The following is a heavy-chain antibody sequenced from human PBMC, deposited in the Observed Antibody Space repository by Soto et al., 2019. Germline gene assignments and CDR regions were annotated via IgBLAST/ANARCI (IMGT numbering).Heavy chain of an antibody. CDR1: GGSFSGYY. D-gene: IGHD3-9*01. Sequence: SETLSLTCAVYGGSFSGYYWSWIRQPPGKGLEWIGEVNHSGSTNYNPSLKSRVTISVDTSKNQFSLKLSSVTAADTAMYYCTRGQRNYDVLTGDYYYFDFWGLGTLVTVSS. CDR2: VNHSGST. V-gene: IGHV4-34*01. CDR3: TRGQRNYDVLTGDYYYFDF. J-gene: IGHJ4*02.